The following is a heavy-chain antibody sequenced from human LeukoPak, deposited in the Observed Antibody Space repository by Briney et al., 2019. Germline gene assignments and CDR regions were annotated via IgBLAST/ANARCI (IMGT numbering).Heavy chain of an antibody. CDR1: GGSISSYY. J-gene: IGHJ3*02. CDR3: ARAASGYYYASDM. V-gene: IGHV4-59*01. D-gene: IGHD5-12*01. CDR2: IYYSGST. Sequence: PSETLSLTCTVSGGSISSYYWNWIRQPPGKGLEWIGYIYYSGSTKYNPSLNSRVTMSADTSKNQLSLNLTSVTAADTAVYYCARAASGYYYASDMWGQGTVVTVSS.